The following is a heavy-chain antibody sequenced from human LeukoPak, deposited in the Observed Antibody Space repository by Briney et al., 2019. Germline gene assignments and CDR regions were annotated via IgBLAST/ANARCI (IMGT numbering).Heavy chain of an antibody. CDR3: AAREGYDYDSSGIALGI. CDR2: IRSDSSAI. D-gene: IGHD3-22*01. CDR1: GFSFGDYS. J-gene: IGHJ4*02. Sequence: GGSLRLSCAASGFSFGDYSMSWVRPAPGKGLEWLSYIRSDSSAISYADSAKGRFAISRDNARKSLYLQMNSLIVEETAIYYCAAREGYDYDSSGIALGIWGQGTLVTVSS. V-gene: IGHV3-48*01.